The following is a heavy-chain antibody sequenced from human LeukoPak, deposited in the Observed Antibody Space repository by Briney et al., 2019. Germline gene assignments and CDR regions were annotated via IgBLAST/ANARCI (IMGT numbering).Heavy chain of an antibody. D-gene: IGHD3-10*01. Sequence: GGSLRLSCAASGFTFSSYEMNWVRQAPGKGLEWVSYISSSGSTIYYADSVKGRFTISRDNAKSSLYLQMNSLRAEDTAVHYCARDPPYYGSPGFDYWGQGTLVTVSS. J-gene: IGHJ4*02. V-gene: IGHV3-48*03. CDR3: ARDPPYYGSPGFDY. CDR2: ISSSGSTI. CDR1: GFTFSSYE.